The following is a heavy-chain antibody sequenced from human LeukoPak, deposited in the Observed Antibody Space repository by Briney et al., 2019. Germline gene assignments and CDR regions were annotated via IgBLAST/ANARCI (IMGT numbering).Heavy chain of an antibody. V-gene: IGHV3-7*01. Sequence: PGGSLRLSCAASGFTFSSYAMSWVRQAPGKGLEWVANIKQDGSEKYYVDSVKGRFTISRDNAKNSLYLQMNSLRAEDTAVYYCARGAAYCSSTSCSVDYWGQGTLVTVSS. J-gene: IGHJ4*02. CDR3: ARGAAYCSSTSCSVDY. D-gene: IGHD2-2*01. CDR1: GFTFSSYA. CDR2: IKQDGSEK.